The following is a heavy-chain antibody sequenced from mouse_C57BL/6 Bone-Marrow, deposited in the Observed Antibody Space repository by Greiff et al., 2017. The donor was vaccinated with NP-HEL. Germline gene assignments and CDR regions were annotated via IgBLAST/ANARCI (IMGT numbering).Heavy chain of an antibody. CDR3: ARRYYGNHWYFDV. CDR2: ISNLAYSI. D-gene: IGHD2-1*01. CDR1: GFTFSDYG. V-gene: IGHV5-15*01. J-gene: IGHJ1*03. Sequence: EVKLMESGGGLVQPGGSLKLSCAASGFTFSDYGMAWVRQAPRKGPEWVAFISNLAYSIYYADTVTGRFTISRENAKNTLYLEMSSLRSEDTAMYYCARRYYGNHWYFDVWGTGTTVTVSS.